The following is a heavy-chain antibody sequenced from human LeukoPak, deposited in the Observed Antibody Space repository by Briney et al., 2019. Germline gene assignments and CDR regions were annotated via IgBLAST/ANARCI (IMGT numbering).Heavy chain of an antibody. CDR2: IRTKAYGGTA. Sequence: GGSLRLSCTASGFTSGDYAMSWFRLAPGGGLECVGVIRTKAYGGTAGYAASVKGRFSISRDDSKSIARLQMNSLDNEDTALYYCATGARNGVLRCGDFSGFWGQGTLVTVSS. D-gene: IGHD3-10*01. V-gene: IGHV3-49*03. CDR1: GFTSGDYA. CDR3: ATGARNGVLRCGDFSGF. J-gene: IGHJ4*02.